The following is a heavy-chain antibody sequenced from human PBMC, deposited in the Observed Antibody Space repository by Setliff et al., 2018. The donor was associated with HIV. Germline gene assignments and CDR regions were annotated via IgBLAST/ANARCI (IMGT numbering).Heavy chain of an antibody. CDR3: ARVPTSSWYVTTQRTKEYFHH. Sequence: SETLSLTCAVSGGSISGSYYWAWIRQPPGKGLEWIGSTYFRGGTYNNPSLENRFSISIDTSENQISLKLYSVTAADTAIYYCARVPTSSWYVTTQRTKEYFHHWGQGTLVTVSS. D-gene: IGHD6-13*01. CDR2: TYFRGGT. J-gene: IGHJ1*01. CDR1: GGSISGSYY. V-gene: IGHV4-39*02.